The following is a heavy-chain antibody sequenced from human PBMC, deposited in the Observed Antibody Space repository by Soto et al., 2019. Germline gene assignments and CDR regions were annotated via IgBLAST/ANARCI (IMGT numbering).Heavy chain of an antibody. Sequence: GGSLRLSCAASGYSFSSYEMHWVRQAPGKGLEWISYISSSGSGTYYADSVQGRLTMSRDNTKNSMSLQMNSLRAEDTAIYYSVRDLHEPLASDALRVANWGQGTQVTVSS. V-gene: IGHV3-48*03. CDR1: GYSFSSYE. D-gene: IGHD2-15*01. J-gene: IGHJ4*02. CDR2: ISSSGSGT. CDR3: VRDLHEPLASDALRVAN.